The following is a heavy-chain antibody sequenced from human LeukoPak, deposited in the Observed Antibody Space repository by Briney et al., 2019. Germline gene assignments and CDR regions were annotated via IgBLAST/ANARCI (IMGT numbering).Heavy chain of an antibody. V-gene: IGHV3-7*03. CDR1: GFTFSSYA. Sequence: GGSLRLSCAASGFTFSSYAMSWVRQAPGKGLEWVANIKKDGSAKYYVDSVKGRFTISRDNAKNSLYLQMNSLRAEDTAVYYCARELPGYYYDSSGYFDYWGQGTLVTVSS. CDR3: ARELPGYYYDSSGYFDY. CDR2: IKKDGSAK. J-gene: IGHJ4*02. D-gene: IGHD3-22*01.